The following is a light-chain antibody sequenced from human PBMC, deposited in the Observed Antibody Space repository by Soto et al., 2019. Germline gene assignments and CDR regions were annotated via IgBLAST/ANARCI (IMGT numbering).Light chain of an antibody. Sequence: ETVMTQCPATLSLPPGERATLSCRASQSINSKLVWYQQKPGQAPRFLIYGASTRATDIPARFRGSGSGTEFTLTIDSLQSEDFAVYYCQQYNDWPPAFGGGTKVDIK. V-gene: IGKV3-15*01. CDR1: QSINSK. CDR3: QQYNDWPPA. J-gene: IGKJ4*01. CDR2: GAS.